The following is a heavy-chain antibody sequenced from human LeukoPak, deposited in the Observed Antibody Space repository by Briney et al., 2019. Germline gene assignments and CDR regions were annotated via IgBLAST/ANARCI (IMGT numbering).Heavy chain of an antibody. CDR3: ARDGNIAACDY. D-gene: IGHD6-25*01. V-gene: IGHV3-21*01. CDR2: ISSSTTYI. J-gene: IGHJ4*02. Sequence: GGSLRLSCAASGFTFSIHSMNWVRHAPGKGLECVSSISSSTTYIYYADSVKGRFTISRDNAKNSLNLQMNRLRAEDTAVYYCARDGNIAACDYWGQGTLVTVSS. CDR1: GFTFSIHS.